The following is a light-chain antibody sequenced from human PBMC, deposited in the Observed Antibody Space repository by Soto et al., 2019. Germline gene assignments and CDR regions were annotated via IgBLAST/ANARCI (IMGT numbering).Light chain of an antibody. Sequence: EIVLTQSPATLSLSPGERATLSCRASQSVNSYLAWYQQKPGQAPRLLIYEGSKRATGIPARFSGSGSGTDFTLTISSREPEDVAVDYCQHRSNWPATFGQGTKVEI. CDR1: QSVNSY. J-gene: IGKJ2*01. CDR2: EGS. CDR3: QHRSNWPAT. V-gene: IGKV3-11*01.